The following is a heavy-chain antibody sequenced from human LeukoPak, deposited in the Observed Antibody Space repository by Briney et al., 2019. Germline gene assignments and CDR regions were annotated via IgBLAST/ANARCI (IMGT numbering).Heavy chain of an antibody. V-gene: IGHV4-31*03. CDR2: IYYSGST. CDR1: SGSISSSSYY. CDR3: ARDRDLPGGGNAFDI. J-gene: IGHJ3*02. D-gene: IGHD1-1*01. Sequence: SETLSLTCTVSSGSISSSSYYWAWIRQHPGEGLEWIGYIYYSGSTYYNPSLKSRVTISVDTSKNQFSLKLSSVTAADTAVYYCARDRDLPGGGNAFDIWGQGTMVTVSS.